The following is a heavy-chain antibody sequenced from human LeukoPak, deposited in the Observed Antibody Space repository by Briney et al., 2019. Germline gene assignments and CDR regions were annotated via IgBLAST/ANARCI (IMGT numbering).Heavy chain of an antibody. V-gene: IGHV1-18*01. CDR1: GYTSTSYG. CDR2: ISAYNGNT. D-gene: IGHD3-3*01. Sequence: ASVKVSCKASGYTSTSYGISWVRQAPGQGLEWMGWISAYNGNTNYAQKLQDRVTMTTDTSTSTAYMELRSLRSDDTAVYYCARDRTTIFGALYYYGMDVWGQGTTVTVSS. J-gene: IGHJ6*02. CDR3: ARDRTTIFGALYYYGMDV.